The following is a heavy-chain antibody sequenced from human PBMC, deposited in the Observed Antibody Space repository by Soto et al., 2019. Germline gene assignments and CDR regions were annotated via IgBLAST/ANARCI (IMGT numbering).Heavy chain of an antibody. CDR3: AGRSSLASVQVYFGEISNYNWFDP. J-gene: IGHJ5*02. V-gene: IGHV4-39*01. CDR2: IYHSGST. CDR1: NGSISSAIYY. D-gene: IGHD3-10*01. Sequence: SETLSLTCTVSNGSISSAIYYWGWIRQPPGKGLEWIGSIYHSGSTYYNTSLQGRVTISVDTSKNQFSLKLSSVTAADTALYFCAGRSSLASVQVYFGEISNYNWFDPWGQGTLVTVSS.